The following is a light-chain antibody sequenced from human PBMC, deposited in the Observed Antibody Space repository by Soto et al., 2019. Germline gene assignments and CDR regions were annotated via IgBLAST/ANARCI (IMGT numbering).Light chain of an antibody. V-gene: IGLV2-23*01. CDR3: CSYETSFYV. J-gene: IGLJ1*01. Sequence: QSVLTQPASVPGSPGQSITISCTGTSSDVGSYNLVSWYQQHPGKAPKLMIYEGSKRPSGVSDRFSGSKSGNTASLTISGLRAEDEVVYYCCSYETSFYVCGTGTKATAL. CDR1: SSDVGSYNL. CDR2: EGS.